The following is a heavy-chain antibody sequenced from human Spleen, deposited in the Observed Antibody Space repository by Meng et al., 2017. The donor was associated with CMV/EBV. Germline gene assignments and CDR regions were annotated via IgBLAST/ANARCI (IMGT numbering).Heavy chain of an antibody. D-gene: IGHD3-10*01. CDR1: GGSISTYY. J-gene: IGHJ5*01. CDR2: IYYSGST. CDR3: ARVSLRGNWFES. V-gene: IGHV4-59*01. Sequence: GSLRLSCTVSGGSISTYYWNWIRQPPGRGLEWIGYIYYSGSTNYNPTLESRSSISVDTSKNHFFLRLTSVTASDTAVYYCARVSLRGNWFESWGQGTLVTVSS.